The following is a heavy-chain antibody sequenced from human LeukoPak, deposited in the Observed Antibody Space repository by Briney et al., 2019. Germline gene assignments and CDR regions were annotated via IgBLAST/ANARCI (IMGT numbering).Heavy chain of an antibody. CDR1: GYTFTSYG. Sequence: GASVKVSCKASGYTFTSYGISWVRQAPGQGLEWMGWISAYNGNTNYAQKLQGRVTMTTDTPTSTAYMELRSLRSDDTAVYYCARDQPRYKLANFDYWGQGTLVTVSS. D-gene: IGHD5-18*01. V-gene: IGHV1-18*01. J-gene: IGHJ4*02. CDR2: ISAYNGNT. CDR3: ARDQPRYKLANFDY.